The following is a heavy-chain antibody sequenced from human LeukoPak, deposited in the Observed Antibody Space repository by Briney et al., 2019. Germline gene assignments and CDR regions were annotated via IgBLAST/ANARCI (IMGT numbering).Heavy chain of an antibody. CDR3: ATGYSDSLRSPLDS. D-gene: IGHD3-22*01. J-gene: IGHJ5*01. V-gene: IGHV3-23*01. CDR1: GLTFNNYA. CDR2: ISGRGGNT. Sequence: GGSLRLSCAASGLTFNNYALTWIRQAPGKGLEWVSSISGRGGNTYYADSVKGRFTISRDDSKNTLFLQVNSLRAEDTAVYYCATGYSDSLRSPLDSWGQGTLVTVSS.